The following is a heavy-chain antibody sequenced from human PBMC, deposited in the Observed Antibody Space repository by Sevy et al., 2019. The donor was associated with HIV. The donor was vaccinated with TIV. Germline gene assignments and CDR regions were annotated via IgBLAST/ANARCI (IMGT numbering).Heavy chain of an antibody. V-gene: IGHV3-30*04. CDR2: ISYDGSNK. Sequence: WGSLRLSCAASGFTFSSYAMHWVRQAPGKGLEWVAVISYDGSNKYYADSVKGRFTISRDNSKNTLYLQMNSLRAEDTAVYYCAREGGSYRYTHTDYWGQGTLVTVSS. J-gene: IGHJ4*02. CDR3: AREGGSYRYTHTDY. D-gene: IGHD3-16*02. CDR1: GFTFSSYA.